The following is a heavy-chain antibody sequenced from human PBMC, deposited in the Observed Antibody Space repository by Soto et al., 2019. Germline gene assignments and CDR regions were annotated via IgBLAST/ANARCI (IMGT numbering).Heavy chain of an antibody. D-gene: IGHD2-21*01. Sequence: GGSLGLSCAASGFRFSMFGMHWVRQAQGKGLEWVASIWNDGTNENYVDSLKGRFTISRDNSKNTLYLQMNSLRAEDTAVYYCAREAYNNMWSFDYWGQGTLVTVSS. CDR2: IWNDGTNE. V-gene: IGHV3-33*01. J-gene: IGHJ4*02. CDR1: GFRFSMFG. CDR3: AREAYNNMWSFDY.